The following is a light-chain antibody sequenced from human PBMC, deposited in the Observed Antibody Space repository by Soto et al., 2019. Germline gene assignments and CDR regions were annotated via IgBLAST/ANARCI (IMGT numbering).Light chain of an antibody. V-gene: IGKV3-20*01. CDR2: GAS. CDR3: QHCDGSPRLT. CDR1: QSVTSSY. Sequence: EIVLTRSPGTLSLSPGERATLSCRASQSVTSSYLAWYQQKPGQAPRLLIYGASSRATGIPDRFSGSGSGTDFTLTISRLEPEDFAVYYCQHCDGSPRLTCGGGTKLEIK. J-gene: IGKJ4*01.